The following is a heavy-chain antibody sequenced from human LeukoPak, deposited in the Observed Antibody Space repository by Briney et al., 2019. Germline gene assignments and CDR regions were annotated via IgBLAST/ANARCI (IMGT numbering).Heavy chain of an antibody. CDR2: IYNSGSN. Sequence: PSETLSLTCTVSGGSISSDYWQWIRQPPGKGLEWIGYIYNSGSNNYNPSLKSRVTISVDTSKNQFSLKLTSVTAADTAVCYCATRGSWGQGTLVTVSS. D-gene: IGHD3-10*01. V-gene: IGHV4-59*08. CDR1: GGSISSDY. J-gene: IGHJ5*02. CDR3: ATRGS.